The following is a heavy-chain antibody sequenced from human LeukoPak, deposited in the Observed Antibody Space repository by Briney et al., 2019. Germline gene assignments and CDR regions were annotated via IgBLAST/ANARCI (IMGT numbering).Heavy chain of an antibody. CDR2: IKQDGSEK. J-gene: IGHJ4*02. V-gene: IGHV3-7*03. Sequence: PGGSLRLSCGASGFTFSLYWMNWVRRAPGKGLEWVANIKQDGSEKNYVDSVKGRFTISRDNAKNSLYLQMNNLRVEDTAMYYCAGGTGFIIKDWGQGTLVTVSS. D-gene: IGHD3-9*01. CDR1: GFTFSLYW. CDR3: AGGTGFIIKD.